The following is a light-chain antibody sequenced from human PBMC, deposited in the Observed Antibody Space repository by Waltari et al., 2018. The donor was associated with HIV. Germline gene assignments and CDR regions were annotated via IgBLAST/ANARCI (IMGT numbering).Light chain of an antibody. CDR2: EAF. J-gene: IGLJ2*01. CDR3: ASYAGRNTWV. Sequence: QSALTQPPSASGSPGQSVTISCTGKASDVGAYNYVSWYQQHPGKPPKPIIYEAFQRPSGVPDRFSGSKSGNTASLTVSGLQAEDEANYYCASYAGRNTWVFGGGTKLTVL. CDR1: ASDVGAYNY. V-gene: IGLV2-8*01.